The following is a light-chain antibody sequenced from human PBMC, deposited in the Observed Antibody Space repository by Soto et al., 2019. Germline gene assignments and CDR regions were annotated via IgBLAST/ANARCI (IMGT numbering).Light chain of an antibody. CDR2: GAS. J-gene: IGKJ1*01. CDR3: QHAGT. V-gene: IGKV1-12*01. CDR1: QGISNW. Sequence: DLQMTQSPSSVSASVGDRVTITCRASQGISNWLAWYQQKPGKAPKLLIYGASNLQSGVPSRFSGSGSGTDFTLTISSLQSEDFATYYCQHAGTFGQGTKVEIK.